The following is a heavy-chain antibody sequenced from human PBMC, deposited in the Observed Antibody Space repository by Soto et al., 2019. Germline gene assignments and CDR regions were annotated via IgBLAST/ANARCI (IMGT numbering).Heavy chain of an antibody. V-gene: IGHV1-58*01. D-gene: IGHD3-3*01. CDR3: AAGEYHDTSGYSSDY. CDR2: IVVGSGNT. CDR1: GFTFITST. Sequence: QMQLVQSGPEVKKPGTSVKVSCKVSGFTFITSTVQWVRQARGQPLEWIGWIVVGSGNTIYAQKFQERVTLTRDESTSTAYMELSSLRSEDTGVYYCAAGEYHDTSGYSSDYWGQGTLVTVSS. J-gene: IGHJ4*02.